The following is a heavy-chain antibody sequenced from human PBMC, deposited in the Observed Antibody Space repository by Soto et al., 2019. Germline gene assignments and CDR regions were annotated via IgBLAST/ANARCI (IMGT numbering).Heavy chain of an antibody. CDR2: ISSASSET. CDR3: ARVAY. V-gene: IGHV3-21*04. CDR1: GFTFSRVS. Sequence: GGSLRLSCEASGFTFSRVSMNWVRQVPEKGLEWVASISSASSETWYADSVKGRFIISRGNAQNSLFLQMNTLRPEDSAIYYCARVAYWGPGTQVTVSS. J-gene: IGHJ4*02.